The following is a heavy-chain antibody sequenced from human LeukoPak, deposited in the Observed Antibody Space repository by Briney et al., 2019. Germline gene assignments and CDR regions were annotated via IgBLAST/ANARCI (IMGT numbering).Heavy chain of an antibody. D-gene: IGHD3-10*01. V-gene: IGHV3-23*01. CDR3: ARNPGDPSYGMDV. Sequence: GGSLRLSCAASGFTFSSYAMSWVRQAPGKGLEWVSAISGSGGSTYYADSVKGRFTISRDNSKNTLYLQMNSLRAEDTAVYYCARNPGDPSYGMDVWGQGTTVTVSS. CDR2: ISGSGGST. CDR1: GFTFSSYA. J-gene: IGHJ6*02.